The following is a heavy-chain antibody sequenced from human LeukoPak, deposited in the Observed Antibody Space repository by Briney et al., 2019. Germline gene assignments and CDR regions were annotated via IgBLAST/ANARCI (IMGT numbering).Heavy chain of an antibody. V-gene: IGHV4-59*01. J-gene: IGHJ4*02. CDR3: AGGRYTFDY. D-gene: IGHD1-1*01. Sequence: SETLSLTCTVSGGSISGYYWTWIRQPPGKGLEYIGYIYYSGSTNHNPSLKSRVTISVDTSKNQFSLKLSSVTAADTAVYYCAGGRYTFDYWGQGTLVTVSS. CDR1: GGSISGYY. CDR2: IYYSGST.